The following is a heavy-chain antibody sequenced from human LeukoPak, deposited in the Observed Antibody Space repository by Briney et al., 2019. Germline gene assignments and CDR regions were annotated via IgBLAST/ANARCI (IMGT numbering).Heavy chain of an antibody. CDR1: GGSISSSSYF. CDR2: IYYSGST. CDR3: ARDFRFHDDY. J-gene: IGHJ4*02. V-gene: IGHV4-39*02. Sequence: SETLSLTCTVSGGSISSSSYFWGWIRQPPGRGLEWIGSIYYSGSTYYNPSLKSRVTISIDTSKNQFSLRLTSVTAADTAVYYCARDFRFHDDYWGQGTLVTVSS.